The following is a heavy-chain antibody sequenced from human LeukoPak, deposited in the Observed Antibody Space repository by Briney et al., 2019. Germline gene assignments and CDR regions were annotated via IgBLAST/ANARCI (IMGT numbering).Heavy chain of an antibody. CDR2: IKQDGSEK. Sequence: HSGGSLRLSCAASGFTFSSYWMSWVRQAPGKGLEWVANIKQDGSEKYYVDPVKGRFTISRDNAKNSLYLQMNSLRAEDTAVYYCARVRQLRFLELTNPPDYWGQGTLVTVSS. V-gene: IGHV3-7*01. CDR1: GFTFSSYW. J-gene: IGHJ4*02. D-gene: IGHD3-3*01. CDR3: ARVRQLRFLELTNPPDY.